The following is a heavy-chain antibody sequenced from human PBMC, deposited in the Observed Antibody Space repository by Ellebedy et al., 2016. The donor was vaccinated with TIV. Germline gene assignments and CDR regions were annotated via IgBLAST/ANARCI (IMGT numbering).Heavy chain of an antibody. CDR1: GFTFSSYW. Sequence: GGSLRLXXAASGFTFSSYWMSWVRQAPGKGLEWVANIKQGGSEKYYVDSVKGRFTISRDDAKKSLYLQMNSLRADDTAVYYCARGADHVNFQHWGQGTLVTVSP. J-gene: IGHJ1*01. CDR3: ARGADHVNFQH. CDR2: IKQGGSEK. V-gene: IGHV3-7*04.